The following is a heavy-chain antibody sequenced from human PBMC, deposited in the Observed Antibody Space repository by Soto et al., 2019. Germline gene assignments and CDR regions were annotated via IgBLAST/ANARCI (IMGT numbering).Heavy chain of an antibody. D-gene: IGHD2-21*02. CDR2: IIPIFGTA. CDR3: ARKWTLTYCGGDCYSNWFDP. Sequence: ASVKVSCKASGGTFSSYAISWVRQAPGQGLEWMGGIIPIFGTANYAQKFQGRVTITADESTSTAYMELSSLRSEDTAVYYCARKWTLTYCGGDCYSNWFDPWGQGTLVTVSS. J-gene: IGHJ5*02. CDR1: GGTFSSYA. V-gene: IGHV1-69*13.